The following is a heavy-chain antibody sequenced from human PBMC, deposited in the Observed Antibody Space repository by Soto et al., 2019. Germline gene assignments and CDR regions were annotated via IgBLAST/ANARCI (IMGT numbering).Heavy chain of an antibody. J-gene: IGHJ4*02. V-gene: IGHV4-59*01. Sequence: QVQLQESGPGVVKPSETLSLTCSVSGGSIRGYYWTWIRQPPGKGLGWIGYTYYRGTTKYNPSLNSRVTISADTSQNQISLKLTSVTAADTAVYYCAREVASYGSTYFDYWGQGTLVTVSS. CDR3: AREVASYGSTYFDY. CDR1: GGSIRGYY. CDR2: TYYRGTT. D-gene: IGHD3-16*01.